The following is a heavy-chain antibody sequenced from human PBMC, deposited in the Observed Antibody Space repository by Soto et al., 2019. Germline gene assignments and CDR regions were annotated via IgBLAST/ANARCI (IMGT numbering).Heavy chain of an antibody. CDR2: IFYGGST. J-gene: IGHJ4*02. D-gene: IGHD2-15*01. V-gene: IGHV4-31*03. Sequence: SETLSLTCTVSGDSISSDNYYCSWIRQHPGKGLEWIGYIFYGGSTHYNPSLKSRVTISVDTSKNQFSLKLSSVTAADTAVYYCARLTTGYCSGGSCPPPYWGQGTLVTVS. CDR1: GDSISSDNYY. CDR3: ARLTTGYCSGGSCPPPY.